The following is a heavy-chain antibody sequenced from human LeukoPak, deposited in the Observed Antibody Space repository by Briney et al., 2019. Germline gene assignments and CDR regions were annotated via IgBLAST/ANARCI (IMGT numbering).Heavy chain of an antibody. CDR2: LFRGDRP. CDR1: GSTVRSNY. CDR3: ASSPGDYDILTGYYSTRFYGMDV. J-gene: IGHJ6*02. Sequence: GGSLRLSCAASGSTVRSNYMSWARHATGKGLVWFSVLFRGDRPVYADSVKGRFTISRDNSKEMVYLQMNSLRAEDTAVYYCASSPGDYDILTGYYSTRFYGMDVWGQGTTVTVSS. D-gene: IGHD3-9*01. V-gene: IGHV3-53*01.